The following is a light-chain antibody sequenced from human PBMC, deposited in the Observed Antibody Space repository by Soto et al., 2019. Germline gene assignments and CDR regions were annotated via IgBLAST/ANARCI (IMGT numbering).Light chain of an antibody. CDR2: GAS. CDR1: QSVTSN. Sequence: EVVMTQSPATLPVSPGEGVTLSCRASQSVTSNLAWYQHKPGQAPRLLIYGASTRATDVPARFSGSGSGTKFTLTISSLQSEDFAVYYCQQYNNRPPWTFGQGTKV. V-gene: IGKV3-15*01. CDR3: QQYNNRPPWT. J-gene: IGKJ1*01.